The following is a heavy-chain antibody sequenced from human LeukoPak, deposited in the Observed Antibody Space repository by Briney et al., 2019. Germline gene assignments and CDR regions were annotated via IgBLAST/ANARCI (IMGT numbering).Heavy chain of an antibody. D-gene: IGHD6-6*01. Sequence: SVKVSCKASGGTFSRYAISWVRQSPGQGLEWMGGIIPIFGTAKYAQKFQGRVTITADESTSTAYMELSSLRSENTAVYYCARDLRRSSSSSYFDYWGQGTLVTVSS. CDR3: ARDLRRSSSSSYFDY. V-gene: IGHV1-69*01. CDR1: GGTFSRYA. J-gene: IGHJ4*02. CDR2: IIPIFGTA.